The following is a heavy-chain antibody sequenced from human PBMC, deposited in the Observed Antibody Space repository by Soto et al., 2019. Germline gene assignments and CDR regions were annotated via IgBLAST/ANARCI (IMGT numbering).Heavy chain of an antibody. Sequence: PSETLSLTCTVSAGSISSGGYYWGWIRQHPGKGLEWIGYIYYSGSTYYNPSLKSRVTISVDTSKNQFSLKLSSVTAADTAVYYCASGTRTNDYVWGSYRYGFGYWGQGTLVTVSS. D-gene: IGHD3-16*02. J-gene: IGHJ4*02. CDR1: AGSISSGGYY. V-gene: IGHV4-31*03. CDR2: IYYSGST. CDR3: ASGTRTNDYVWGSYRYGFGY.